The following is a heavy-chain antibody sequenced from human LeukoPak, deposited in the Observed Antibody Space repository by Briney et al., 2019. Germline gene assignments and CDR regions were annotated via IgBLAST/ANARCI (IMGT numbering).Heavy chain of an antibody. V-gene: IGHV3-23*01. CDR3: VKDGVSWQLLLH. D-gene: IGHD2-15*01. Sequence: GGSLRLSCAATGFTFTSYVRNWVRQTPGKGLEWVSAISTSGGTTYYTDSVKGRFTISRDNSKNTLYLQMNSLRAEDTAVYYCVKDGVSWQLLLHWGQGTLVTVSS. CDR2: ISTSGGTT. CDR1: GFTFTSYV. J-gene: IGHJ4*02.